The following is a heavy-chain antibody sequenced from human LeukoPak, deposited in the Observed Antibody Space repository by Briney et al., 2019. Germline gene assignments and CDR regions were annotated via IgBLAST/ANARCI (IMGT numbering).Heavy chain of an antibody. J-gene: IGHJ4*02. V-gene: IGHV3-23*01. CDR1: GFTFSAYG. CDR2: VTGSGINT. Sequence: AGGSLRHSCAASGFTFSAYGMSWVRQAPGKGLEWVSTVTGSGINTYYADSVKGRFTISRDNSRNTLYLQMNSRRVEDTAVYYCAKVGGSSSWYYFAYWGQGTLVTVSS. CDR3: AKVGGSSSWYYFAY. D-gene: IGHD6-13*01.